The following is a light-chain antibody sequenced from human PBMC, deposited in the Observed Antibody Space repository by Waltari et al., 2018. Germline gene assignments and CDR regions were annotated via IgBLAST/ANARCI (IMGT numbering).Light chain of an antibody. V-gene: IGKV1-33*01. J-gene: IGKJ2*01. CDR3: QQYHNWPYT. CDR2: DAS. Sequence: DIQMTQSPSSLSASVGDRVTITCQASQDISNYLNWYQHKPGKAPKLLIYDASNLETGVPSRFSVSGSGTEFTLIISSLQSEDFALYYCQQYHNWPYTFGQGTKLEIK. CDR1: QDISNY.